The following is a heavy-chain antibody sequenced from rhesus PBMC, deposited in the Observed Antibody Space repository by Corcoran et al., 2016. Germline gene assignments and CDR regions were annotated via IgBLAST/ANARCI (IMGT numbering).Heavy chain of an antibody. J-gene: IGHJ4*01. CDR3: TREKVASMDY. Sequence: QVQLQESGPGLVKPSETLCLTCPVSGASISSDWWSWVRQPPGKGQEWIGQNNGNTGTTNYNPSHKSRVTISKDASKKQCSLKLTSVTAADTAGYYCTREKVASMDYWGQGVLVTASS. CDR2: NNGNTGTT. V-gene: IGHV4-80*01. CDR1: GASISSDW. D-gene: IGHD4-29*01.